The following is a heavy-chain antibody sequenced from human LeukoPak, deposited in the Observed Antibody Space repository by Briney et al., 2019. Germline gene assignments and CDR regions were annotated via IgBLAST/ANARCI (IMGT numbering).Heavy chain of an antibody. Sequence: GGSLRLSCAASGFTFSSYWMHWVRQAPGKGLVWVSRINSDGSTTNYADSVKGRFTISRDNSKNALFLQMNSLRAEDTAIYYCVKGGFTYYDDWGQGTLVTVSS. D-gene: IGHD3-22*01. V-gene: IGHV3-74*01. CDR1: GFTFSSYW. CDR2: INSDGSTT. CDR3: VKGGFTYYDD. J-gene: IGHJ4*02.